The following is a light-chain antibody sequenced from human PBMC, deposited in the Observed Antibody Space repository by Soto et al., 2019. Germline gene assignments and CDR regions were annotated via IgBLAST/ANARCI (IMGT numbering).Light chain of an antibody. CDR3: QQYDHLPRT. Sequence: DIQMIQSPSSLSASVGDRVTITCQASQEISNYLNWYQQKPGKAPKLLIYDASNFERGVPSRFSERGSGTDFTFTISSLQPEDFATYYCQQYDHLPRTFGRGTKVEI. J-gene: IGKJ1*01. V-gene: IGKV1-33*01. CDR2: DAS. CDR1: QEISNY.